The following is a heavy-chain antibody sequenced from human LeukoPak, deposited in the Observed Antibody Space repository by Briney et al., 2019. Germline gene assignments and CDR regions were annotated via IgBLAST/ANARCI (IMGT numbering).Heavy chain of an antibody. CDR2: IFYSGST. Sequence: SETLSLTCTVSGGSISTSNYYWGWIRQPPGKGLEWIGNIFYSGSTYYSPPLKSRVTISVDTSKNQFSLKLTSVTAADTAVYYCARGGTGYSYGYFFDQWGQGTLVTVSS. V-gene: IGHV4-39*07. CDR3: ARGGTGYSYGYFFDQ. CDR1: GGSISTSNYY. J-gene: IGHJ4*02. D-gene: IGHD5-18*01.